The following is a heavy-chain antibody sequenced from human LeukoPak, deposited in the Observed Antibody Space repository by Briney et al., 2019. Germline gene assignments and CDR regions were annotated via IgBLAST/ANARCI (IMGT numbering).Heavy chain of an antibody. CDR3: AKGDDIAMTNGAFDI. J-gene: IGHJ3*02. Sequence: QSGGSLRLSCAASGLTFTTSVINWVRQAPGKGLEWVAALSDDGRDEYYAESVEGRFTISRDNSKSTVHLQMNSLRAEDTAVYYCAKGDDIAMTNGAFDIWGQGTMATVSS. D-gene: IGHD5-18*01. CDR2: LSDDGRDE. V-gene: IGHV3-30*18. CDR1: GLTFTTSV.